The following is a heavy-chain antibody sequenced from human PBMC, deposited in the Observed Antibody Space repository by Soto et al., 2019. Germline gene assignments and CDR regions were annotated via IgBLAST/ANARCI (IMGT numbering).Heavy chain of an antibody. CDR1: GGSISSRNRY. J-gene: IGHJ5*02. D-gene: IGHD1-26*01. V-gene: IGHV4-39*01. Sequence: SETLSRTCTVSGGSISSRNRYWGCLRQPPGRGLEWIGSTYESGSSDYNPSLKSRVTMSVDMSKNQFSLKINSVTAADTAMYFCARHGDTGSLRTWFDLWGQGTLVTVSS. CDR3: ARHGDTGSLRTWFDL. CDR2: TYESGSS.